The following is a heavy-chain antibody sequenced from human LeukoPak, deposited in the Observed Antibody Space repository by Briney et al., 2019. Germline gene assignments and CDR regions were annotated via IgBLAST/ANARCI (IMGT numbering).Heavy chain of an antibody. CDR3: ATSGGDYYYYSLDV. Sequence: ASVKVSCKASGYTFTSYDINWVRQATGQGLEWMGWMNPNSGNTGYAQKFQGRVTMTRDMSTSTTYMELSSLTSEDTAVYYCATSGGDYYYYSLDVWGKGTPVTISS. CDR1: GYTFTSYD. D-gene: IGHD3-10*01. V-gene: IGHV1-8*02. CDR2: MNPNSGNT. J-gene: IGHJ6*03.